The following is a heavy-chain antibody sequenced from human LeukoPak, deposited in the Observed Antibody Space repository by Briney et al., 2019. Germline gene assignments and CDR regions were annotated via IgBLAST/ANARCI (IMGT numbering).Heavy chain of an antibody. Sequence: GGSLRLSCSASGFTFSSYAMHWVRQAPGKGLEYVSAISSDGDSKYNADSVKGRFTISRDNSRNTLYLQMSSLRIEDTAVYYCVRSSASPGPTCFDPWGQGTLVTVYS. CDR1: GFTFSSYA. V-gene: IGHV3-64D*09. CDR3: VRSSASPGPTCFDP. J-gene: IGHJ5*02. CDR2: ISSDGDSK. D-gene: IGHD1-7*01.